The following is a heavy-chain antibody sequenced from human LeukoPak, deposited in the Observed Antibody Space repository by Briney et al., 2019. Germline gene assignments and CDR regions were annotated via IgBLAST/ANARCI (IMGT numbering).Heavy chain of an antibody. J-gene: IGHJ4*02. CDR2: IYPGDSDT. CDR1: GYSFTTYW. V-gene: IGHV5-51*01. Sequence: GESLKISCRGSGYSFTTYWITWVRQMPGKGLEWMGIIYPGDSDTKYSPSFQGQVTISADKSISTAYLQWSSLEASDSAMYYCARMVYGYYYFDYWGQGTLVTVSS. D-gene: IGHD2-8*01. CDR3: ARMVYGYYYFDY.